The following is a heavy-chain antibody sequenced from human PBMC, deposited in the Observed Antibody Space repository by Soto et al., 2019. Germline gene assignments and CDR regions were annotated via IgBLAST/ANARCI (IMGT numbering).Heavy chain of an antibody. CDR2: INHSGST. CDR1: GGSFSGYY. J-gene: IGHJ6*02. V-gene: IGHV4-34*01. Sequence: PSETLSLTCAVYGGSFSGYYWSWIRQPPGKGLEWIGEINHSGSTNYNPSLKSRVTISVDTSKNQFSLKLSSVTAADTAVYYCARARRYDLWSPNYYYYGMDVWGQGTTVTVSS. D-gene: IGHD3-3*01. CDR3: ARARRYDLWSPNYYYYGMDV.